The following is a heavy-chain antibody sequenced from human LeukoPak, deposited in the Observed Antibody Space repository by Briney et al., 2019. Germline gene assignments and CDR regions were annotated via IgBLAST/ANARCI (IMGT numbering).Heavy chain of an antibody. CDR1: GFTFTNYL. J-gene: IGHJ6*02. CDR2: VDNAATGT. Sequence: GGSLRLSCAASGFTFTNYLMRWVRQAPGKGLEWVSSVDNAATGTYYADSVRGRFTISRDNPKNTVYLQMNTLRAEDTAVYYCAKHITSSYYGIDAWGQGTTVTVSS. CDR3: AKHITSSYYGIDA. V-gene: IGHV3-23*05. D-gene: IGHD6-6*01.